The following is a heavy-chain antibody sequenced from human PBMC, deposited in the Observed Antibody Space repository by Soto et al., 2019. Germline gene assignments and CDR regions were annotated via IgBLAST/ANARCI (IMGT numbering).Heavy chain of an antibody. CDR3: ARVFYVYCSGGSCYSWGARYYYYYMDV. CDR2: INHSGST. CDR1: GGSFSGYY. D-gene: IGHD2-15*01. J-gene: IGHJ6*03. Sequence: SETLSLTCAVYGGSFSGYYWSWIRQPPGKGLEWIGEINHSGSTNYNPSLKSRVTISVDTSKNQFSLKLSSVTAADTAVYYCARVFYVYCSGGSCYSWGARYYYYYMDVWGKGTTVTVSS. V-gene: IGHV4-34*01.